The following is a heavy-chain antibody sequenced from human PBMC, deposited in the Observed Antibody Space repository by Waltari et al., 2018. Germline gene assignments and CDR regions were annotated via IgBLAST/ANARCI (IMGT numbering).Heavy chain of an antibody. Sequence: EVQLVESGGGVVRPGFTFDDYGMSWVRQAPGKGLEWVSGINWNGGSTGYADSVKGRFTISRDNAKNSLYRQMNSLRAEDTALYYCARSQTVTNDPFDYWGQGTLVTVSS. D-gene: IGHD4-17*01. CDR1: FTFDDYG. CDR3: ARSQTVTNDPFDY. CDR2: INWNGGST. V-gene: IGHV3-20*03. J-gene: IGHJ4*02.